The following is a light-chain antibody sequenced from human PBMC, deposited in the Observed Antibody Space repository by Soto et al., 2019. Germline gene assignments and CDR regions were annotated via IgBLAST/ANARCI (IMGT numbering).Light chain of an antibody. J-gene: IGKJ1*01. Sequence: EIVLTQSPGTLSLSPGERATLSCRASQRSSTYLAWYQQKPGQAPRLVMYGASNRATDIPDRFTGSGSGTDFTLNISSLEPEVFALYYCQQYESSPWTFGQGTRVEIK. V-gene: IGKV3-20*01. CDR3: QQYESSPWT. CDR1: QRSSTY. CDR2: GAS.